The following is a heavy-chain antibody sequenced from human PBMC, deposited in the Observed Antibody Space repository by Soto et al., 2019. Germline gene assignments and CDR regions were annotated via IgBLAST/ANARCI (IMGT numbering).Heavy chain of an antibody. J-gene: IGHJ1*01. CDR2: FDPEDGVT. Sequence: GASVKVSCTVSGYTLTELSMHWVRQAPGKGLEWMGGFDPEDGVTIYAQKFQGRVTMTEDTSTDTAYMELSSLRSEDTAVYYCATVRYSSGWYDGVPNDDEYFQHWGQGTLVTVSS. CDR1: GYTLTELS. D-gene: IGHD6-19*01. CDR3: ATVRYSSGWYDGVPNDDEYFQH. V-gene: IGHV1-24*01.